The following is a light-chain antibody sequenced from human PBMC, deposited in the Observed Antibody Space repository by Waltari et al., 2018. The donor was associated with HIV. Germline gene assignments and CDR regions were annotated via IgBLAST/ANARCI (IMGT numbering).Light chain of an antibody. V-gene: IGLV1-47*01. CDR3: AAWDDTLSSYV. CDR2: RTN. J-gene: IGLJ1*01. CDR1: NSNIGSKD. Sequence: QSVLTQPPSASGTPGRRVTISCSGSNSNIGSKDVYWFQHLPGTAPKLLIYRTNQRRSGVPDRFSGSKSGTSASLAISGLRSDDEADYYCAAWDDTLSSYVFGTGTTVTV.